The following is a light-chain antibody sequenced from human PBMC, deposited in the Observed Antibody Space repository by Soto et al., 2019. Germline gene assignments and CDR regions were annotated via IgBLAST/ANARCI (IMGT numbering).Light chain of an antibody. J-gene: IGLJ2*01. CDR2: SNN. CDR1: SSNIGSNT. Sequence: QSVLTQPPSASGTPGQRVTISCSGSSSNIGSNTVNWYQQLPGTAPKLLIYSNNQRPSGVPDRFSGSTSGTSASLAISGFQAEDEADYCCAAWYDSLNGVVFGGGTKLTVL. CDR3: AAWYDSLNGVV. V-gene: IGLV1-44*01.